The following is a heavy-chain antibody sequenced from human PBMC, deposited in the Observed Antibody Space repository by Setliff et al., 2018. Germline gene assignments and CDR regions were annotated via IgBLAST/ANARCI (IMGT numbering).Heavy chain of an antibody. D-gene: IGHD2-2*01. Sequence: GASVKVSCKTSGYTFNDYGIAWVRQAPGQGLEWMGWISAHSGNAYYSPKLHGRVTLTTDTSTGTAYMELRSLTSDDTAVYYCSRLVRYCTTTSCQRLSGDEYWGQGTVVTVSS. V-gene: IGHV1-18*01. CDR2: ISAHSGNA. CDR1: GYTFNDYG. CDR3: SRLVRYCTTTSCQRLSGDEY. J-gene: IGHJ4*02.